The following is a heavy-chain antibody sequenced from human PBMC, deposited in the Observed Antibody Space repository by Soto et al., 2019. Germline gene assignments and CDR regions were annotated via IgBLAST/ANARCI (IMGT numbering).Heavy chain of an antibody. D-gene: IGHD3-16*01. CDR2: INPISGDT. Sequence: GASVKVSCKASGYIFTDHYIHWVRQAPGQGLEWMGWINPISGDTDYAQKFQGRVIMTRDKSILTAYMDLSRLKSDDTAVYYCARVRRSPHGVDVWGQGTTVTVSS. CDR3: ARVRRSPHGVDV. J-gene: IGHJ6*02. V-gene: IGHV1-2*02. CDR1: GYIFTDHY.